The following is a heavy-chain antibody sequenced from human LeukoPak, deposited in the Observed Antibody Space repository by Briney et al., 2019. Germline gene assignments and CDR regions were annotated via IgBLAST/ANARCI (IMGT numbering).Heavy chain of an antibody. Sequence: PSETLSLTCTVSGGSISNYYWSWIRQPPGKGLEWIGYIYYSGSTNYNPSLKSRVTISVDTSKNQFSLKLSSVTAADTAVYYCARRDYDFWSGPDAFDIWGQGTMVTVSS. CDR1: GGSISNYY. CDR3: ARRDYDFWSGPDAFDI. D-gene: IGHD3-3*01. CDR2: IYYSGST. J-gene: IGHJ3*02. V-gene: IGHV4-59*01.